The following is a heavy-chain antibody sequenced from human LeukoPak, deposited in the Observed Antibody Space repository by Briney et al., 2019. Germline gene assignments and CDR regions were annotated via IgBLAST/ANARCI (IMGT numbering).Heavy chain of an antibody. CDR2: IIPIFGTA. CDR3: AKLGGKTAYGDEYYGMDV. CDR1: GGTFSSYA. J-gene: IGHJ6*02. D-gene: IGHD4-17*01. V-gene: IGHV1-69*05. Sequence: GASVKVSCKASGGTFSSYAISWVRQAPGQGLEWMGGIIPIFGTANYAQKFQGRVTITTDESTSTAYMELSSLRAEDTAVYYCAKLGGKTAYGDEYYGMDVWGQGTTVTVSS.